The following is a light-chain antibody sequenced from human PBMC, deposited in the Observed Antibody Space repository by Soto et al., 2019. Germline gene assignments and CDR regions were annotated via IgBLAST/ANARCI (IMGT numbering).Light chain of an antibody. J-gene: IGKJ4*01. CDR2: AAS. CDR3: QQYDNYPLT. Sequence: DIQMTQSPSSLSTSVGDRVTITCRASESISSHLNWYKQKSGRAPQIMIHAASTLQTGVPSRFSGSGSGTEFTLTISNLQPDDFETYYCQQYDNYPLTFGGGTKVDIK. V-gene: IGKV1-39*01. CDR1: ESISSH.